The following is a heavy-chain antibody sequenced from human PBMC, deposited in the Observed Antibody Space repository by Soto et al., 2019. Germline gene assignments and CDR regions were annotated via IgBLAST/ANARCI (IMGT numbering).Heavy chain of an antibody. J-gene: IGHJ6*02. D-gene: IGHD3-3*01. Sequence: QVQLVQSEAEVKKPGASLKVSFRASGYNFANYGSSWVRQAPGQGLEWMGWISAHNGDTKYAQKVQSRVTMTADTSTSTAYIEMWSLRSDDTAVYYCARDAAYNDFWVGVMELYSYNLDVWGQGTTVTVS. CDR1: GYNFANYG. V-gene: IGHV1-18*01. CDR2: ISAHNGDT. CDR3: ARDAAYNDFWVGVMELYSYNLDV.